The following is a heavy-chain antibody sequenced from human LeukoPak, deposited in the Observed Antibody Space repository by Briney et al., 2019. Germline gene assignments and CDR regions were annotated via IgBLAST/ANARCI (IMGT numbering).Heavy chain of an antibody. CDR3: AITYCSSTSCRDYYYYYGMDV. CDR1: GYTFTSYG. D-gene: IGHD2-2*01. J-gene: IGHJ6*02. Sequence: ASVTVSCKASGYTFTSYGISWVRQAPGQGLEWMGWISAYNGNTNYAQKLQGRVTMTTDSSTSTDYMELSSLRSDNTAVYYCAITYCSSTSCRDYYYYYGMDVWGQGTTVTVSS. CDR2: ISAYNGNT. V-gene: IGHV1-18*01.